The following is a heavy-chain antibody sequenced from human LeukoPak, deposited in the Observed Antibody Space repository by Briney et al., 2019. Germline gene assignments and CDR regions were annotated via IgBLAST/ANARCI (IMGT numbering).Heavy chain of an antibody. D-gene: IGHD1-26*01. CDR3: ARDRGGSYSAIDY. CDR1: GFIFRDHG. Sequence: GGSLRLSCATSGFIFRDHGMHWVRKAPGKGLEWVALIWAGGTTGLYADSVKGRFIISRDTDTLYLQVDSLRAEDTAVYYCARDRGGSYSAIDYWGQGTLVTVSS. J-gene: IGHJ4*02. V-gene: IGHV3-33*01. CDR2: IWAGGTTG.